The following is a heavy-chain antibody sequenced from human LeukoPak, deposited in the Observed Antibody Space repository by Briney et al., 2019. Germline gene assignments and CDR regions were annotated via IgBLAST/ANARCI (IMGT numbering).Heavy chain of an antibody. CDR3: ARIKWFGELFRWFDP. CDR1: GGSISSYY. CDR2: IYYSGST. D-gene: IGHD3-10*01. Sequence: SETLSLTCTVSGGSISSYYWSWIRQPPGKGLEWIGYIYYSGSTNYNPSLKSRVTISVDTSKNQFSLKLSSVTAADTAVYYCARIKWFGELFRWFDPWGQGTLVTVSS. J-gene: IGHJ5*02. V-gene: IGHV4-59*01.